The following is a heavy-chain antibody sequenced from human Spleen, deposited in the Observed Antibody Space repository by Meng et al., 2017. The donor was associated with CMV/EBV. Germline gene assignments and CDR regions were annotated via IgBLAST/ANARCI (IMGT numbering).Heavy chain of an antibody. Sequence: GSLRLSCTVSGGSISSSSYYWGWIRQPPGKGLEWIGSIYYSGSTYYNPSLKSRVIMSVDTPENQLSLKLSSVTAADTAVYYCASLRYYGSRGYYFRGFDYWGQGTLVTVSS. CDR2: IYYSGST. J-gene: IGHJ4*02. V-gene: IGHV4-39*07. CDR1: GGSISSSSYY. D-gene: IGHD3-22*01. CDR3: ASLRYYGSRGYYFRGFDY.